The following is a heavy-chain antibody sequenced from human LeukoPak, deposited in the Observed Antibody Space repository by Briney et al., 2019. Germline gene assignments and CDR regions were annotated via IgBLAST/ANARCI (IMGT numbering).Heavy chain of an antibody. V-gene: IGHV3-21*01. CDR3: ARDRAWNYFDY. CDR1: GFTFSSYS. J-gene: IGHJ4*02. CDR2: ISSSSSYI. D-gene: IGHD3-3*01. Sequence: GGSLRLSCAASGFTFSSYSMNWVRQAPGKGLEWVSSISSSSSYIYYADSVKGRFTISRDNSKNTLYLQMDSLRAEDTAVYYCARDRAWNYFDYWGQGTLVTVSS.